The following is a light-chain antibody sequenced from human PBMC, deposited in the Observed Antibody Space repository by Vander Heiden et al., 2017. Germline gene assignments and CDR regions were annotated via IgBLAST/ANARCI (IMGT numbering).Light chain of an antibody. V-gene: IGLV1-40*01. CDR1: SSNSGAGYD. Sequence: QSVLTQPPSVSGAPGQRVTISCTGGSSNSGAGYDVHWYQQLPVTAPKLLIYGNSNRPSGVPDRFSGSKSGTSASLAITGLQAEDEADYYCQSYDSSLSVVFGGGTKLTVL. CDR2: GNS. J-gene: IGLJ2*01. CDR3: QSYDSSLSVV.